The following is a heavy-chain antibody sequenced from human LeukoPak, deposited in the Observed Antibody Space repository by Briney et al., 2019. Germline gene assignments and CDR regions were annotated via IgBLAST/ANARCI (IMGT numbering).Heavy chain of an antibody. D-gene: IGHD6-6*01. CDR3: ARSRRAARPHFDY. CDR1: GGSFSGYY. Sequence: SETLSLTCAVYGGSFSGYYWSWIRQPPGKGLEWIGEINHSGSTNYNPSLKSRVTISVDTSKNQFSLKLSSVTAADTAVYYCARSRRAARPHFDYWGQGTLVTVSS. V-gene: IGHV4-34*01. J-gene: IGHJ4*02. CDR2: INHSGST.